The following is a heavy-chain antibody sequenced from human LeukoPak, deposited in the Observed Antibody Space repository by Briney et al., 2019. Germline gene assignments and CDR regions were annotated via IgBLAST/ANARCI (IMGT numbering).Heavy chain of an antibody. D-gene: IGHD5-24*01. Sequence: GGSLRLSCAASGFTVSSSYMTWVRQAPGKGLEWVSVIYSGGGTYYADSVKGRFTISRDNSKNTLYLQMNSLRAEDTAVYYCARGASRDGSGYWGQGTLVIVSS. CDR1: GFTVSSSY. V-gene: IGHV3-66*01. J-gene: IGHJ4*02. CDR3: ARGASRDGSGY. CDR2: IYSGGGT.